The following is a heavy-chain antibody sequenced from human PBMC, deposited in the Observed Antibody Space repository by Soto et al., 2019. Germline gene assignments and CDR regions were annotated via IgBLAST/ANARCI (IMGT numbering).Heavy chain of an antibody. CDR2: IYYTGST. CDR3: AKNWNWGSLVH. D-gene: IGHD7-27*01. CDR1: GGSISGFY. V-gene: IGHV4-59*08. Sequence: PSETLSLTCTVFGGSISGFYWSWIRQPPGKGLEWIGYIYYTGSTSYNPSLKSRVTISVDTSKNQFSLKLHAVTAADTAVYYCAKNWNWGSLVHWGRGTLVTVSS. J-gene: IGHJ4*02.